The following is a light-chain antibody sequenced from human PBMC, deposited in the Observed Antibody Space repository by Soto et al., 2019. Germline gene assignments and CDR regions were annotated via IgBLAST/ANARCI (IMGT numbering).Light chain of an antibody. Sequence: DIQMTQSPSTLSASFGDRVTITCRAIQSISNGLAWYQQKPGKAPKLLIFKASTLESGVPSRFSGSGSGTEFTLNISSLQPDDFATYHCQQYDTYPRTFGQGTKVDIK. CDR1: QSISNG. J-gene: IGKJ1*01. CDR2: KAS. CDR3: QQYDTYPRT. V-gene: IGKV1-5*03.